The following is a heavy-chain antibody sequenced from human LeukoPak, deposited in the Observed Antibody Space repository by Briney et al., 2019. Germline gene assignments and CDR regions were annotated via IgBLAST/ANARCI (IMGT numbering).Heavy chain of an antibody. CDR3: VREYSSSSGRAFDI. CDR1: GFTFSSYW. CDR2: ISTDGSST. Sequence: GGSLRLSCAASGFTFSSYWMHWVRQAPGKGLVWVSRISTDGSSTNSADSVKGRFTISRENAKNTLYLQMNSLRAEDTALYYCVREYSSSSGRAFDIWGQGTMVTVSP. D-gene: IGHD6-6*01. J-gene: IGHJ3*02. V-gene: IGHV3-74*01.